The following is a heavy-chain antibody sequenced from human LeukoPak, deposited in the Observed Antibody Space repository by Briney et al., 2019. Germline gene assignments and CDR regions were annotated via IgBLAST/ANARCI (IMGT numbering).Heavy chain of an antibody. V-gene: IGHV3-23*01. CDR2: ISGSGGST. CDR3: AKDQKNYYDLLEPDY. D-gene: IGHD3-22*01. CDR1: GFSFSSNW. J-gene: IGHJ4*02. Sequence: GGSLRLSCAASGFSFSSNWMHWVRQAPGKGLEWVSAISGSGGSTYYADSVKGRFTISRDNSKNTLYLQMNSLRAEDTAVYYCAKDQKNYYDLLEPDYWGQGTLVTVSS.